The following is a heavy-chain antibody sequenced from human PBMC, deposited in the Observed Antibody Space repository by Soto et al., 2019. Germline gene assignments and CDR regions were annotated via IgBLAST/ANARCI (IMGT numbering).Heavy chain of an antibody. CDR3: ARQDSGNYDYYYSMDV. CDR1: GGSISSYY. V-gene: IGHV4-59*08. J-gene: IGHJ6*03. D-gene: IGHD5-12*01. CDR2: IYYSGST. Sequence: SETLSLTCTVSGGSISSYYWSWIRQPPGKGLEWIGYIYYSGSTNYNPSLKSRVTISVDTSKNQFSLKLSSVTAADTAVYYCARQDSGNYDYYYSMDVWGKGTTVTVSS.